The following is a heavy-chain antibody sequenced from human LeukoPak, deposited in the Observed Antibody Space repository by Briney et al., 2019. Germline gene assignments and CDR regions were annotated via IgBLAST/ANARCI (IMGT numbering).Heavy chain of an antibody. D-gene: IGHD2-2*01. CDR1: GYTFTGYY. CDR2: INPNSGGT. J-gene: IGHJ4*02. CDR3: ARDSEDCSSASCYSGYFDY. Sequence: ASVKVSCKASGYTFTGYYMHWVRQAPGQGLEWMGWINPNSGGTNYAQKFQGRVTMTRDTSISTAYMELSRLRSDDTAVYYCARDSEDCSSASCYSGYFDYWGQGTLVTVSS. V-gene: IGHV1-2*02.